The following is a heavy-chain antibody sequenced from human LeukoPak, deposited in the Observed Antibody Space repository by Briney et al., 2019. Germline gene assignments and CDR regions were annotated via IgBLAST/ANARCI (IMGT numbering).Heavy chain of an antibody. CDR3: ARSSIAARSPDY. CDR1: GASISSSSHC. CDR2: INHSGST. V-gene: IGHV4-39*07. Sequence: PSETLSLTCTVSGASISSSSHCWSWIRQPPGKGLEWIGEINHSGSTNYNPSLKSRVTISVDTSKNQFSLKLSSVTAADTAVYYCARSSIAARSPDYWGQGTLVTVSS. J-gene: IGHJ4*02. D-gene: IGHD6-6*01.